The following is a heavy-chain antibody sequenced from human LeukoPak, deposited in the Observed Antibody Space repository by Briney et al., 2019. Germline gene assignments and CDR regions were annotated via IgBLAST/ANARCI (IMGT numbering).Heavy chain of an antibody. CDR3: ARVGEGIAAARIDY. CDR2: INTNTGNP. V-gene: IGHV7-4-1*02. J-gene: IGHJ4*02. D-gene: IGHD6-13*01. Sequence: GASVKVSCKASGYTFTSYAMNWVRQAPGQGLEWMGWINTNTGNPPYAQGFTGRFVFSLDTSVSTAYLQISSLKAEDTAVYYCARVGEGIAAARIDYWGQGTLVTVSS. CDR1: GYTFTSYA.